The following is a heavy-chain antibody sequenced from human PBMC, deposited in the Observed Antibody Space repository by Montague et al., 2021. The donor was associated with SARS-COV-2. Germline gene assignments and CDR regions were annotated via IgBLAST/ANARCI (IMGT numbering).Heavy chain of an antibody. V-gene: IGHV2-70*01. D-gene: IGHD4-17*01. CDR2: IDWDEDQ. J-gene: IGHJ4*02. Sequence: PALVKPTQTLTLTCTFSGFSLNTSGMCVSWIRQPPGKALEWLALIDWDEDQYYSTSLKTRLTISKDTSKNQVVLTMTNMDPIDTATYYCARSYGGYRDSYFDSWGQGTLVTVSS. CDR3: ARSYGGYRDSYFDS. CDR1: GFSLNTSGMC.